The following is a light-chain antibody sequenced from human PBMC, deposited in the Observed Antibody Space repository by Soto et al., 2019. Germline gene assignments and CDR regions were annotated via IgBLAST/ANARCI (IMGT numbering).Light chain of an antibody. V-gene: IGKV3-15*01. Sequence: ILMAEYPDTLSVSQGERATLSCRASQSVSSNLAWYQQKPGQAPRLLIYGASTRATGIPARFSGSGSGTEFTLTISCLHSEDFAVYFCQQSNKWAITFGQGTRLEIK. J-gene: IGKJ5*01. CDR2: GAS. CDR1: QSVSSN. CDR3: QQSNKWAIT.